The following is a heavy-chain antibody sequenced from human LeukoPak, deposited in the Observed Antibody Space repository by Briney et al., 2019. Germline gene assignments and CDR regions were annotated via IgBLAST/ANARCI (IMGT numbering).Heavy chain of an antibody. CDR2: ISPYNGNT. CDR3: ARDPRGYGDSTGASKWIDP. J-gene: IGHJ5*02. D-gene: IGHD4-17*01. CDR1: GYTFTSYG. Sequence: ASVKVSCKASGYTFTSYGINWVRQAPGQGLEWMGWISPYNGNTKYAEKVQGRVTITTDTSTSTPYMELRSLNSDDTAVYYCARDPRGYGDSTGASKWIDPWGQGTLVTVSS. V-gene: IGHV1-18*01.